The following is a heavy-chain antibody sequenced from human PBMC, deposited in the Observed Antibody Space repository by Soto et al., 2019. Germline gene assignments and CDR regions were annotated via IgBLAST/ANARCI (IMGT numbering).Heavy chain of an antibody. CDR1: GGSISSYY. Sequence: QVQLQESGPGLVKPSETLSLTCTVSGGSISSYYWSWIRQPPGKGLEWIGYIYYSGSTNYNPSLKSRVTITVDTSKNQFSLKLSSVTAADTAVYYCARTPWNTLMVYAQYYFDYWGQGTLVTVSS. D-gene: IGHD2-8*01. CDR3: ARTPWNTLMVYAQYYFDY. J-gene: IGHJ4*02. V-gene: IGHV4-59*08. CDR2: IYYSGST.